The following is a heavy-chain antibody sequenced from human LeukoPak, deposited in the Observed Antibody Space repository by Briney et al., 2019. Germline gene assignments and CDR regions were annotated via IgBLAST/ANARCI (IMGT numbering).Heavy chain of an antibody. V-gene: IGHV3-30*03. CDR3: ARGPIVVVPAAISVVDY. CDR2: ISYDGSNK. Sequence: PGGSLRLSCAASGFTFSSYGMHWVRQAPGKGLEWVAVISYDGSNKYYADSVKGRFTISRDNSKNTLYLQMNSLRAEDTAVYYCARGPIVVVPAAISVVDYWGQGTLVTVSS. D-gene: IGHD2-2*01. CDR1: GFTFSSYG. J-gene: IGHJ4*02.